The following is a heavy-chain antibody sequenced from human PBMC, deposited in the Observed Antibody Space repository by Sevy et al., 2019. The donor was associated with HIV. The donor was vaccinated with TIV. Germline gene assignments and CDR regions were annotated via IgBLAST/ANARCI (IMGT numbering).Heavy chain of an antibody. J-gene: IGHJ5*02. CDR3: ARVLRDIVVVPAATPIWDXXDX. V-gene: IGHV1-18*01. D-gene: IGHD2-2*01. CDR2: ISAYNGNT. CDR1: GXXXTSYG. Sequence: ASVKVSCKASGXXXTSYGISWVRQAPGQGLEWMGWISAYNGNTNYAQKLQGRVTMTTDTSTSTAYMELRSLRSDDTAVYYCARVLRDIVVVPAATPIWDXXDXXXXGTLVTVSS.